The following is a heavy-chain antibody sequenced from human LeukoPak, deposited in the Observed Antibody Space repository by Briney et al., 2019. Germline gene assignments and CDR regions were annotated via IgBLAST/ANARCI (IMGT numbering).Heavy chain of an antibody. D-gene: IGHD2-15*01. J-gene: IGHJ3*02. CDR1: GGSISSYY. V-gene: IGHV4-59*01. Sequence: SETLPLTCTVSGGSISSYYWSWIRQPPGKGLEWIGYIYYSGNTNYNPSLKSRVTISVDTSKNQFSLRLSSVTAADTAVYYCARSYCGGGSCGAFDIWGQGTVVTVSS. CDR3: ARSYCGGGSCGAFDI. CDR2: IYYSGNT.